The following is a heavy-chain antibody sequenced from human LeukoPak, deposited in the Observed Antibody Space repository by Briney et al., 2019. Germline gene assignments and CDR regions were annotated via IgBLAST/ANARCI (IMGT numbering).Heavy chain of an antibody. V-gene: IGHV3-30-3*01. CDR3: ARGPDYFDY. CDR1: GFTFSSYA. Sequence: GRSLRLSCAASGFTFSSYAMHWVRQAPGKGLKWVAVISYDGSNKYYADSVKGRFTISRDNSKNTLYLQMNSLRAEDTAVYYCARGPDYFDYWGQGTLVTVSS. CDR2: ISYDGSNK. J-gene: IGHJ4*02.